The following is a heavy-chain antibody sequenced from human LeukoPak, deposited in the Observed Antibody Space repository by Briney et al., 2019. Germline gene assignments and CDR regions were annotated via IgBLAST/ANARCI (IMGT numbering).Heavy chain of an antibody. V-gene: IGHV4-39*07. CDR3: QSGSGSNYHNWFDP. D-gene: IGHD3-10*01. CDR1: GGSISSSSYY. CDR2: IYYSGST. J-gene: IGHJ5*02. Sequence: TSETLSLTCTVSGGSISSSSYYWGWIRQPPGKGLEWIGSIYYSGSTYYNPSLKSRVTISVDTSKNQFSLKLSSVTAADTAVYYCQSGSGSNYHNWFDPWGQGTLVTVSS.